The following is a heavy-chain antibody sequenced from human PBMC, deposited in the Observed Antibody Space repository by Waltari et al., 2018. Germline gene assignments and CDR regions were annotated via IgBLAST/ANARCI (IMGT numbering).Heavy chain of an antibody. V-gene: IGHV4-59*01. J-gene: IGHJ6*02. CDR2: IYYSGST. Sequence: QVQLQESGPGLVKPSETLSLTCPVSCCPISSYYRSWIRPPPGKGLEWIGYIYYSGSTNYNPSLKSRVTISVDTSKNQFSLKLSSVTAADTAVYYCARRYGDSDLPIDYYGMDVWGQGTTVTVSS. CDR3: ARRYGDSDLPIDYYGMDV. CDR1: CCPISSYY. D-gene: IGHD4-17*01.